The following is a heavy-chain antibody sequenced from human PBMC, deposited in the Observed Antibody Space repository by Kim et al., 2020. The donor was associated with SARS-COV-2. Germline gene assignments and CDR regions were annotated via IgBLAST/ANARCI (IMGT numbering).Heavy chain of an antibody. D-gene: IGHD3-10*02. CDR1: GGSISSSSYY. CDR3: ARDTWWDITMSVAFDP. CDR2: IYYSGST. J-gene: IGHJ5*02. Sequence: SETLSLTCTVSGGSISSSSYYWGWIRQPPGKGLEWIGSIYYSGSTYYNPSLKSRVTISVDTSKNQFSLKLSSVTAADTAVYYCARDTWWDITMSVAFDPWGQGTLVTVSS. V-gene: IGHV4-39*07.